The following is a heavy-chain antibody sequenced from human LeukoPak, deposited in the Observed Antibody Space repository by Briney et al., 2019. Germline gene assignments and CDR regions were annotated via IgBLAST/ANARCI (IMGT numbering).Heavy chain of an antibody. V-gene: IGHV3-23*01. Sequence: GGSLRLSCAASGFTFSTYAMSWVRQAPGKGLEWVSVISGSGGSTYYADSVKGRFTISRDNSKNTLYLQMNSLRAEDTAVYYCAKTSDAVGATEEYWGQGTLVTVSS. J-gene: IGHJ4*02. CDR3: AKTSDAVGATEEY. D-gene: IGHD1-26*01. CDR2: ISGSGGST. CDR1: GFTFSTYA.